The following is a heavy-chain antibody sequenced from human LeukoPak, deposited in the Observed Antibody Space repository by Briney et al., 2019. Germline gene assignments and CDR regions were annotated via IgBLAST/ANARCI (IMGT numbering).Heavy chain of an antibody. CDR1: GFTFSSYG. CDR3: TKDQGSYGTFGDY. Sequence: GGSLRLSCAASGFTFSSYGMHWVRQAPGKGLEWVAVIWYDGSNKYYADSVKGRFTISRDNSKNTLYLQMNSLRAEDTAVYYCTKDQGSYGTFGDYWGQGTLVTVSS. CDR2: IWYDGSNK. D-gene: IGHD3-16*01. J-gene: IGHJ4*02. V-gene: IGHV3-33*06.